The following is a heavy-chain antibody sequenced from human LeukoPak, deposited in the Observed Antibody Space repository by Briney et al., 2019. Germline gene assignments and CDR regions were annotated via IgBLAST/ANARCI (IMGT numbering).Heavy chain of an antibody. CDR3: AKASMVRGPYYYGMDV. Sequence: GGSQRLSCAASGFTFSSYAMSWVRQAPGKGLEWVSAISGSGGSTYYADSVKGRFTISRDNSKNTLYLQMNSLRAEDTAVYYCAKASMVRGPYYYGMDVWGQGTTVTVSS. CDR1: GFTFSSYA. D-gene: IGHD3-10*01. J-gene: IGHJ6*02. V-gene: IGHV3-23*01. CDR2: ISGSGGST.